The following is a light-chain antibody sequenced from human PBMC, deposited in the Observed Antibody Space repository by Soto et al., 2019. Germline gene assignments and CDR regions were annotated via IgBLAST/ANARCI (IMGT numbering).Light chain of an antibody. Sequence: EIVLTHSPATLSLSPGEGASLSCRASQSVSSYLAWYQQKPGQAPRLLIYDASARATGIPDRFSGSGSGTEFTLTISSLQSEDSAVYYCQHYYNLPRTFGQGAKVDI. CDR2: DAS. CDR3: QHYYNLPRT. CDR1: QSVSSY. J-gene: IGKJ1*01. V-gene: IGKV3-15*01.